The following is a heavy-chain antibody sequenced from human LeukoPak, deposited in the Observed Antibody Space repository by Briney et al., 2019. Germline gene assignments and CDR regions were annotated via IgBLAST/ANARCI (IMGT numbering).Heavy chain of an antibody. V-gene: IGHV2-70*11. CDR1: GFSPTSGEMC. CDR2: IAGDGDK. J-gene: IGHJ5*02. CDR3: ARSPSLLKLEDWFDP. D-gene: IGHD2/OR15-2a*01. Sequence: SGPTLVNPTETLTLTCSFSGFSPTSGEMCVSWIRQTPGKALEWLASIAGDGDKSYSPSLQPRLTISKDTFKNQLVLTMTNMDSVDTATYFCARSPSLLKLEDWFDPWGQGTLVTVSS.